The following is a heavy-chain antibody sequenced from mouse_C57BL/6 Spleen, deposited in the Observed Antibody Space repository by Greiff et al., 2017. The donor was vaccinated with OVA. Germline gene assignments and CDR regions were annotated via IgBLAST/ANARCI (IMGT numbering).Heavy chain of an antibody. J-gene: IGHJ4*01. CDR1: GYTFTSYW. CDR3: ARGGIYDYEGAMGY. CDR2: INPSNGGT. D-gene: IGHD2-4*01. Sequence: QVQLQQPGTELVKPGASVKLSCKASGYTFTSYWMHWVKQRPGQGLEWIGNINPSNGGTNYNEKFKSKATLTVDKSSRTAYMQVSRLTSEDSAVYDCARGGIYDYEGAMGYWGQGTSGTVSA. V-gene: IGHV1-53*01.